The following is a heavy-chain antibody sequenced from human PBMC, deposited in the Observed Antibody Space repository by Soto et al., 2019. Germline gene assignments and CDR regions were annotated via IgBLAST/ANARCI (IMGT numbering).Heavy chain of an antibody. CDR3: LSRSQAGRRYCYNGLDG. CDR1: GYIFPRYW. D-gene: IGHD3-10*01. CDR2: IYPHDSET. J-gene: IGHJ6*04. V-gene: IGHV5-51*01. Sequence: PGESRKISCKRSGYIFPRYWIEWVRQLPGLGLGRVGIIYPHDSETRYSPPFQGQVTISVDKSISTAYLQFSSLKASDTAIHYYLSRSQAGRRYCYNGLDGWGKGTTVIVAS.